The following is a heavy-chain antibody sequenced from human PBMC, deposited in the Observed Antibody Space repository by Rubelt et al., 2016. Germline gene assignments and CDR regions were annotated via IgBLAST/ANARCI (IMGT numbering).Heavy chain of an antibody. D-gene: IGHD3-3*01. CDR3: ARPHYDFWSGILDY. J-gene: IGHJ4*02. Sequence: QVQLVESGGGVVQPGRSLRLSCAASGFTFSSYAMHWVRQAPGKGLEWVAVISYDGSNKYYADSVKGRFTICRDNSKNTLDLQMNSLRAEDTAVYYCARPHYDFWSGILDYWGQGTLVTVSS. V-gene: IGHV3-30*04. CDR1: GFTFSSYA. CDR2: ISYDGSNK.